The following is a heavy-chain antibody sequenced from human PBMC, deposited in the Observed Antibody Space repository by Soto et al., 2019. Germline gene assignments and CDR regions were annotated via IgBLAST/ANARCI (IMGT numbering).Heavy chain of an antibody. D-gene: IGHD3-22*01. J-gene: IGHJ4*02. Sequence: AGGSLRLSCAASGFTFSDYYMSWIRQAPGKGLEWVSYISSSSSYTNYADSVKGRFTISRDNAKNSLYLQMNSLRAEDTAVYYCARVGLYLNYYDSSPFDYWGQGTLVTVSS. CDR1: GFTFSDYY. V-gene: IGHV3-11*06. CDR3: ARVGLYLNYYDSSPFDY. CDR2: ISSSSSYT.